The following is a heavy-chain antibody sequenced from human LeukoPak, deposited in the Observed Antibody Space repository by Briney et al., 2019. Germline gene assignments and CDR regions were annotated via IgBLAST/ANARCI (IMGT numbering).Heavy chain of an antibody. J-gene: IGHJ4*02. CDR1: GFTLSSYA. D-gene: IGHD6-13*01. CDR3: ARDGIAAALFR. CDR2: ISYDGSNK. Sequence: GRSLILSCAASGFTLSSYAMHWVRQAPGKGLEWVAVISYDGSNKYYADSVKGRFTISRDNSKNTLYLQMNSLRAEDTAVYYCARDGIAAALFRWGQGTLVTVSS. V-gene: IGHV3-30*01.